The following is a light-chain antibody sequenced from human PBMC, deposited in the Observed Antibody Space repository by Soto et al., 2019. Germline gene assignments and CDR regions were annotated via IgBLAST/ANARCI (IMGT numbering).Light chain of an antibody. V-gene: IGLV2-14*01. CDR1: SSDVGGYNY. Sequence: QSALTQPASVSGSPGQSITISCTGTSSDVGGYNYVSWYQQHPGKAPELMIYDVSNRPSGVSNRFSGSKSGNTASLTISGLQAEDEADYYCSSYTSSSTLTNWVFGGGTKLTVL. CDR2: DVS. CDR3: SSYTSSSTLTNWV. J-gene: IGLJ3*02.